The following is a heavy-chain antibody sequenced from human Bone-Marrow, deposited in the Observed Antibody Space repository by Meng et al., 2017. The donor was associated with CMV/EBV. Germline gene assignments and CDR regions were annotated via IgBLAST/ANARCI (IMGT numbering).Heavy chain of an antibody. Sequence: GSLRLSCAVYGGSFSGYYWSWIRQPPGKGLEWIGEINHSGSTNYNPSLKSRVTISVDTSKNQFSLKLSSVTAADTAVYYCAKDLNYGGKVANYGMDVWGQGTTVTVSS. CDR1: GGSFSGYY. D-gene: IGHD4-23*01. J-gene: IGHJ6*02. CDR2: INHSGST. V-gene: IGHV4-34*01. CDR3: AKDLNYGGKVANYGMDV.